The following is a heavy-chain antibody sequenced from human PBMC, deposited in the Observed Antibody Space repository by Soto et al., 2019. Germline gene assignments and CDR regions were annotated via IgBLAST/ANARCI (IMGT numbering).Heavy chain of an antibody. CDR3: AREKWELLRNWFDP. V-gene: IGHV3-7*01. CDR2: IKQDGSEK. J-gene: IGHJ5*02. D-gene: IGHD1-26*01. Sequence: GGSLRLSCAASGFTFSSYWMSWVRQAPGKGLEWVANIKQDGSEKYYVDSVKGRFTISRDNAKNSPYLQMNSLRAEDTAVYYCAREKWELLRNWFDPWGQGTLVTVSS. CDR1: GFTFSSYW.